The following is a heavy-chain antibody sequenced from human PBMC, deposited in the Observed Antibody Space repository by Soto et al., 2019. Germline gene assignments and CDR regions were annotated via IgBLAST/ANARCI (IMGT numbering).Heavy chain of an antibody. CDR2: VRSKAYGGTT. J-gene: IGHJ2*01. CDR3: TRDYGGNSLWYFDL. CDR1: GFPFGDYA. Sequence: GGSLRLSCTGSGFPFGDYAISWVRQAPGKGLEWVGFVRSKAYGGTTKYAASVKGRFTISRDDSKSIAYLQLNSLKTEDTAVYYCTRDYGGNSLWYFDLWGRGTLVTVSS. V-gene: IGHV3-49*04. D-gene: IGHD4-17*01.